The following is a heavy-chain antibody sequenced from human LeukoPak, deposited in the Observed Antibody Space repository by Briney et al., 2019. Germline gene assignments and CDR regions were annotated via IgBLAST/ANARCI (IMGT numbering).Heavy chain of an antibody. J-gene: IGHJ4*02. V-gene: IGHV4-34*01. Sequence: SETLSLTCAVYGGSFSGYYRSWIRQPPGKGLEWIGEINHSGSTNYNPSLKSRVTISVDTSKNQFSLKLSSVTAADTAVYYCARRYCSSTSCYYDYWGQGTLVTVSS. D-gene: IGHD2-2*01. CDR3: ARRYCSSTSCYYDY. CDR1: GGSFSGYY. CDR2: INHSGST.